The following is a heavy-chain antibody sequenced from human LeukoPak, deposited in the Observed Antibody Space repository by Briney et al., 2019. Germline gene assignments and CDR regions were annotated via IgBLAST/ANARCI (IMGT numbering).Heavy chain of an antibody. J-gene: IGHJ6*03. Sequence: PGGSLRLSCAASGFTFSSYAMSWVRQAPGKKLEWVSTIRGSGGSTYYADSVKGRFTISRDNSKNTLYLQMNSLRAEDTALYYCARETCTTCYTYSYYYYMDVWGKGTTVTVSS. CDR3: ARETCTTCYTYSYYYYMDV. CDR2: IRGSGGST. V-gene: IGHV3-23*01. D-gene: IGHD2-2*01. CDR1: GFTFSSYA.